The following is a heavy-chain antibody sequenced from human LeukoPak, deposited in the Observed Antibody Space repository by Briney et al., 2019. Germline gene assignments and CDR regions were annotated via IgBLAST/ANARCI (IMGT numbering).Heavy chain of an antibody. V-gene: IGHV4-39*01. CDR3: ARKWIPAPFDY. Sequence: SETLSLTCTVSGGSISSSSHYWGWIRQSPGNGPEWIGSIAYSGSPYSTPSLKSRFTIYVDTSKTPFSLKLRSVTAADTAVYYCARKWIPAPFDYWGQGTLVTVSS. CDR2: IAYSGSP. CDR1: GGSISSSSHY. J-gene: IGHJ4*02. D-gene: IGHD5-18*01.